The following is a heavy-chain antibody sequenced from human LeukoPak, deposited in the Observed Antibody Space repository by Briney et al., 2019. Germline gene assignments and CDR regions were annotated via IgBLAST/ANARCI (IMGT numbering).Heavy chain of an antibody. J-gene: IGHJ4*02. Sequence: GGSLRLSCAASGFTFSSYAMHWVRQAPGKGLEWVALISYEGSNKYYADSVKGRFTISRDNAKKSLYLQMNSLRAEDTAVYYCARVYQGVSLFDGIDYWGQGTPVTVSS. CDR2: ISYEGSNK. D-gene: IGHD3-10*01. CDR3: ARVYQGVSLFDGIDY. V-gene: IGHV3-30*04. CDR1: GFTFSSYA.